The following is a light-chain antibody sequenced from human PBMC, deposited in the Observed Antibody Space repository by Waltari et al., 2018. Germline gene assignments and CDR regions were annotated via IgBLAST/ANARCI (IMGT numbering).Light chain of an antibody. J-gene: IGLJ2*01. Sequence: QSALTQPASVSESPGQSLTLSCTGTRSDVGGYNYVPWFHQHPGKAPKPMIYDVSKRPSGVSNRFSGSKSGNTASLTISGLQAEDEADYYCSSYTSSSPVVFGGGTKLTVL. CDR1: RSDVGGYNY. CDR2: DVS. V-gene: IGLV2-14*01. CDR3: SSYTSSSPVV.